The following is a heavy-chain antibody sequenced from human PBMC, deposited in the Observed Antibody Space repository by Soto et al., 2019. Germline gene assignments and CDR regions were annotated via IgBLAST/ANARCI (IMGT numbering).Heavy chain of an antibody. CDR1: GYTFTSYS. CDR2: ISAYNGNT. J-gene: IGHJ4*02. CDR3: ARDAPPADY. V-gene: IGHV1-18*04. Sequence: QVQLVQSGAEVKKPGASVKVSCKASGYTFTSYSISWVRQAPGQGLEWMGWISAYNGNTNYAQMRQGRVTMTANTSTNTAYMELRSRRSDDTAVYYCARDAPPADYWGQGTLVTVSS.